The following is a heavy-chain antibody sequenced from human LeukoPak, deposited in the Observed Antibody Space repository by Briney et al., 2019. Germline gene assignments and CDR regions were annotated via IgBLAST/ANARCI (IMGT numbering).Heavy chain of an antibody. CDR3: ARGGNYGDYAGQGPTDAFDI. J-gene: IGHJ3*02. CDR1: GGSISSYY. D-gene: IGHD4-17*01. V-gene: IGHV4-59*01. Sequence: PSETLSLTCTVSGGSISSYYWSWLRQPPGKGLEWLGYIYYSGSTNYNPSLKSRVTISVDTSKNQFSLKLSSVTAADTAVYYCARGGNYGDYAGQGPTDAFDIWGQGTMVTVSS. CDR2: IYYSGST.